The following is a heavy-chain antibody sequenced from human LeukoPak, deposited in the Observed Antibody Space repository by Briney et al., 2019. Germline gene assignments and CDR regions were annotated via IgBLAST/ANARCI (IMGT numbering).Heavy chain of an antibody. CDR2: INPNSGGT. V-gene: IGHV1-2*02. J-gene: IGHJ5*02. Sequence: ASVKVSCKASGYTFTGYYMHWVRQDPGQGREWMGWINPNSGGTNYAQKVQGRVTMTRDTSISTAYMELSRLRSDDTAVYYCASAPPVRGWYGNWFDPWGQGTLVTVSS. CDR3: ASAPPVRGWYGNWFDP. D-gene: IGHD6-19*01. CDR1: GYTFTGYY.